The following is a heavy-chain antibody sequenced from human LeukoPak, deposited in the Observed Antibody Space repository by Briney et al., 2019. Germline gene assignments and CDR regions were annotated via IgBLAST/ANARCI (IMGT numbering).Heavy chain of an antibody. CDR2: IYYSGNT. CDR1: GGSIRSTTYY. Sequence: SETLSLTCTVSGGSIRSTTYYWGWIRQPPGKGLEWIGSIYYSGNTYYSPSLMSRVTISVDTSKNQFSLNLSSVTATDTAMYYCARAPHFFDSSGSRYYFDYWGQGALVTVSS. J-gene: IGHJ4*02. V-gene: IGHV4-39*07. D-gene: IGHD3-22*01. CDR3: ARAPHFFDSSGSRYYFDY.